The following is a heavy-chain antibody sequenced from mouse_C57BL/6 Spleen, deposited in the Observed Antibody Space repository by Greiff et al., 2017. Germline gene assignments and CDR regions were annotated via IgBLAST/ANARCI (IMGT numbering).Heavy chain of an antibody. J-gene: IGHJ4*01. CDR2: IYPGDGDT. Sequence: VQLQESGAELVKPGASVKISCKASGYAFSSYWMNWVKQRPGKGLEWIGQIYPGDGDTNYNGKFKGKATLTADKSSSTAYMQLSSLTSEDSAVYFCARGYGNYEDYYAMDYWGQGTSVTVSS. CDR3: ARGYGNYEDYYAMDY. CDR1: GYAFSSYW. D-gene: IGHD2-1*01. V-gene: IGHV1-80*01.